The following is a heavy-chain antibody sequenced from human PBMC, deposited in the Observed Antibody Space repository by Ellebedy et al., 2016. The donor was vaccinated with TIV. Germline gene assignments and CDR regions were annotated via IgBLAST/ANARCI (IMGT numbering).Heavy chain of an antibody. V-gene: IGHV1-18*01. CDR1: GYRFAISG. Sequence: AASVKVSCKASGYRFAISGINWVRQAPGQGLEWMGWISSYNGHTNYAENLQGRLTITADSSTSTAYMELRSLRSDDSAVYFCAREVGDGNYYGMDVWGLGTTVTVSS. CDR2: ISSYNGHT. CDR3: AREVGDGNYYGMDV. D-gene: IGHD3-16*01. J-gene: IGHJ6*02.